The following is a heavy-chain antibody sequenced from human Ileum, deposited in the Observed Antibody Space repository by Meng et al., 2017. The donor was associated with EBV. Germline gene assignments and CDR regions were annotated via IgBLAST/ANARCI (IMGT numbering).Heavy chain of an antibody. V-gene: IGHV1-18*01. Sequence: VHLVDSGAGGKKPGASVKVSCKASGDTFTSYGISWVRQAPGQGLEWMGWFSVYNGNTIYAQKLQDRVTMTTDTSTSTAYMELRSLRSDDTAVYYCASNGDEVDYWGQGTLVTVSS. CDR3: ASNGDEVDY. CDR2: FSVYNGNT. D-gene: IGHD4-17*01. J-gene: IGHJ4*02. CDR1: GDTFTSYG.